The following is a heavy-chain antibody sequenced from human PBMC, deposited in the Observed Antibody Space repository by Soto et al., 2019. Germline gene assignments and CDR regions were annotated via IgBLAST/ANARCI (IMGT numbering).Heavy chain of an antibody. CDR2: IWYDGSNK. CDR1: GFTFSSYG. CDR3: ARDVVATTIWFDP. Sequence: QVQLVESGGGVVQPGRSLRLSCAASGFTFSSYGMHWVRQAPGKGLEWVAVIWYDGSNKYYADSVKGRFTISRDNSKNTLYLQMNSLRAEDTAVYYCARDVVATTIWFDPWGQGTLVTVSS. J-gene: IGHJ5*02. D-gene: IGHD5-12*01. V-gene: IGHV3-33*01.